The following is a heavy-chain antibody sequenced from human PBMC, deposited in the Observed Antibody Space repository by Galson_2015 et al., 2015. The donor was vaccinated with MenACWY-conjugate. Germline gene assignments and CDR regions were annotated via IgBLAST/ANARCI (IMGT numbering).Heavy chain of an antibody. J-gene: IGHJ3*02. CDR1: GFSLSTSGVG. Sequence: PALVKPTQTLTLTCTFSGFSLSTSGVGVGWIRQPPGKALEWLALIYWDDDKRYSPSLKSRLTITKDTSKNQVVLTMTNMDPVDTATYYCAHRRGPGYSSSWYLVYPVSPENAFDIWGQGTMVTVSS. CDR2: IYWDDDK. CDR3: AHRRGPGYSSSWYLVYPVSPENAFDI. V-gene: IGHV2-5*02. D-gene: IGHD6-13*01.